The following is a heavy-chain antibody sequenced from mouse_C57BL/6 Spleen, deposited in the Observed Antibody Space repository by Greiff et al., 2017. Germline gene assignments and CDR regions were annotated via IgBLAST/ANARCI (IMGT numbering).Heavy chain of an antibody. J-gene: IGHJ4*01. CDR1: GYTFTEYT. V-gene: IGHV1-62-2*01. CDR2: FYPGSGSI. D-gene: IGHD1-1*01. CDR3: ARHEDITTVVASYYAMDY. Sequence: QVQLKESGAELVKPGASVKLSCKASGYTFTEYTIHWVKQRSGQGLEWIGWFYPGSGSIKYNEKFKDKATLTADKSSSTVYMELSRLTSEDSAVYFCARHEDITTVVASYYAMDYWGQGTSVTVSS.